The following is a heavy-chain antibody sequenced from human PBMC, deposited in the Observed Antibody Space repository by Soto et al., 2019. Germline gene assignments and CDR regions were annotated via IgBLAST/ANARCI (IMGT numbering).Heavy chain of an antibody. D-gene: IGHD3-22*01. V-gene: IGHV3-48*03. CDR1: GFTFGNYD. CDR2: ISGSGRTI. CDR3: ARGDDNSGYYYAFDS. J-gene: IGHJ4*02. Sequence: QPGGSLRLSGESSGFTFGNYDMNWVRQGPGKGLEWVSYISGSGRTIYYADSVKGRFTISRDSAKKSLFLQMNSLRAEDTALYYCARGDDNSGYYYAFDSWGQGTPVTVSS.